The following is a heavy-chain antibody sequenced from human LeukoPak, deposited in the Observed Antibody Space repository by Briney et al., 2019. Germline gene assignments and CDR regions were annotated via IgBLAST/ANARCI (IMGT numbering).Heavy chain of an antibody. CDR3: ARGIRWELLQYYYYYGMDV. J-gene: IGHJ6*02. CDR2: ISAYNGNT. CDR1: GYTFTSYG. D-gene: IGHD1-26*01. V-gene: IGHV1-18*01. Sequence: ASVKVSCKASGYTFTSYGISWVRQAPGQGLEWMGWISAYNGNTNYAQKLQGRVTMTTDTSTSTAYMELSSLRSEDTAVYYCARGIRWELLQYYYYYGMDVWGQGTTVTVSS.